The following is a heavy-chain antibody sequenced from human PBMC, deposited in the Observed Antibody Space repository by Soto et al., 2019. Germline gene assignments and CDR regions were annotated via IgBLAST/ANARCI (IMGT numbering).Heavy chain of an antibody. CDR1: GGSVTESSYY. J-gene: IGHJ2*01. CDR2: IYYDGTT. D-gene: IGHD3-10*01. CDR3: ARRHGWGRCFAL. Sequence: QLQLQESGPGLVKPSETLSLTCNVSGGSVTESSYYWGWIRQPPGKGLEWIGNIYYDGTTYYNPSLTSRVTMSVHTAKTQFSLNLRSVTAADTAVFFCARRHGWGRCFALWGRGTLVTVSS. V-gene: IGHV4-39*01.